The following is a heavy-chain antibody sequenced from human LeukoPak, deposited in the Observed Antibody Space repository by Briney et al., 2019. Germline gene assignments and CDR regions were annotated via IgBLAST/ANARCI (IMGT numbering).Heavy chain of an antibody. J-gene: IGHJ4*02. CDR1: GFTFSSYA. CDR3: ARESGYDIDFDY. CDR2: ISSSSSDI. Sequence: PGGSLRLSCAASGFTFSSYAMSWVRQAPGKGLEWVSSISSSSSDIYYADSVKGRFTISRDNAKNSLYLQMNSLRVEDTAVYYCARESGYDIDFDYWGQGTLVTVSS. D-gene: IGHD5-12*01. V-gene: IGHV3-21*01.